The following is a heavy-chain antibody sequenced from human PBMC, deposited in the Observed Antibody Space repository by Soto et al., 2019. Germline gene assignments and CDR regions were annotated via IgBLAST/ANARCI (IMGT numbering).Heavy chain of an antibody. J-gene: IGHJ5*02. CDR1: GGTFSSYA. V-gene: IGHV1-69*13. Sequence: SVKVSCKASGGTFSSYAISWVRQAPGQGLEWMGGIIPIFGTANYAQKFQGRVTITADESTSTAYMELGSLRSEDTAVYYCARGNYYDSSGYYQTRYNWFDPWGQGTLVTVSS. CDR3: ARGNYYDSSGYYQTRYNWFDP. CDR2: IIPIFGTA. D-gene: IGHD3-22*01.